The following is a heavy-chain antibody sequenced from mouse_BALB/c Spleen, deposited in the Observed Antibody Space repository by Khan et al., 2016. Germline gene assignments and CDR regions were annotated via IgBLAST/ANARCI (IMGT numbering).Heavy chain of an antibody. CDR1: GYTFTSYW. CDR2: IYPFDRYT. CDR3: TRGESSMSRGFAY. Sequence: QVQLQQPGAELVRPGPSVKLSCKASGYTFTSYWINWMKQRPGQGLEWIGNIYPFDRYTNYNQKFKDKATLTVDKSSSTAYMQLSSPTSEDPAISFWTRGESSMSRGFAYWGQGTLVTVSA. J-gene: IGHJ3*01. V-gene: IGHV1-69*02. D-gene: IGHD2-4*01.